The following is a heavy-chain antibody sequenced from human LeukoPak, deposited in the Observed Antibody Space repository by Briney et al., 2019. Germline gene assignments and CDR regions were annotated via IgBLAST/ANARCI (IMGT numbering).Heavy chain of an antibody. D-gene: IGHD3-22*01. V-gene: IGHV3-11*04. CDR1: GFTFSDYY. CDR2: ISSSGSTI. CDR3: ARDHPYYYDSSGYYYGGYFDY. Sequence: PGGSLRLSCAASGFTFSDYYMSWIRQAPGKGLEWVSYISSSGSTIYYADSVKGRFTISRDNAKNSLYLQMNSLRAEDTAVYYCARDHPYYYDSSGYYYGGYFDYWGQGTLVTVSS. J-gene: IGHJ4*02.